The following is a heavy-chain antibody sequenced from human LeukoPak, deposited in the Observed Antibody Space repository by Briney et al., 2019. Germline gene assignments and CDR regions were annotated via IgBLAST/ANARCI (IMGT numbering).Heavy chain of an antibody. D-gene: IGHD6-19*01. CDR2: INTDGTVT. V-gene: IGHV3-74*01. CDR3: ATKQWLAPPPDS. J-gene: IGHJ4*02. CDR1: GFTFSKYW. Sequence: GGSLRLSCAASGFTFSKYWMLWVRQAPGKGPESVSRINTDGTVTTYADSVKGRFTVSRDSADNTMFLQMNSVRDEDTAVYYCATKQWLAPPPDSWGQGTPVTVSS.